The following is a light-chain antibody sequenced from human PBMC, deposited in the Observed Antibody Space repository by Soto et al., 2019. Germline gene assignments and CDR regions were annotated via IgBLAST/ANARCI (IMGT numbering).Light chain of an antibody. Sequence: DIQMTQSPSSLSASVGDRVTITCQASQDISDYLNWYQQKPGKAPKLLIYDASNLAIGVPSRFSGSGSRPDFTFTISSLQPEDIGTYYCQECDNLPFTFGPGTKLDIK. CDR3: QECDNLPFT. CDR2: DAS. J-gene: IGKJ3*01. V-gene: IGKV1-33*01. CDR1: QDISDY.